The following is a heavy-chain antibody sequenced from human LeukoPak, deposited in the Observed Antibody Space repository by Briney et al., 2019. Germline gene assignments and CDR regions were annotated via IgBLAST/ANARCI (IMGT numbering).Heavy chain of an antibody. CDR1: GGSISSYY. CDR2: IYYSGST. Sequence: SETLSLTCTVSGGSISSYYWSWIRQPPGKGLEWIGYIYYSGSTYYNPSLKSRVTISVDTSKNQFSLKLSSVTAADTAVYYCARETYYDSSGYYYGSYAFDIWGQGTMVTVSS. CDR3: ARETYYDSSGYYYGSYAFDI. V-gene: IGHV4-59*12. J-gene: IGHJ3*02. D-gene: IGHD3-22*01.